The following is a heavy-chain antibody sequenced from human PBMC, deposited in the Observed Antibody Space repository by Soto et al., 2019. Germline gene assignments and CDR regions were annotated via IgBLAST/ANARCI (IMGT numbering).Heavy chain of an antibody. J-gene: IGHJ6*03. D-gene: IGHD5-18*01. CDR1: GGSFSGYY. CDR2: INHSGST. CDR3: ARGPEIQPSPLGSYYYYYMDV. V-gene: IGHV4-34*01. Sequence: QVQLQQWGAGLLKPSETLSLTCAVYGGSFSGYYWSWIRQPPGKGLEWIGEINHSGSTNYNPSLKSRVTISVDTSKNQFSLKLSSVTAADTAVYYCARGPEIQPSPLGSYYYYYMDVWGKGTTVTVSS.